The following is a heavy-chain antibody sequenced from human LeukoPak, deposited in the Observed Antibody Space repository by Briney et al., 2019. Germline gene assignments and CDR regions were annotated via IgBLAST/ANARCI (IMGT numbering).Heavy chain of an antibody. Sequence: SETLSLTCTVSGASISSSTYYWGWIRQPPGKGLEWIGCIYETESTYYKSSLKSRVTISVDTSKNQFSLKLSSVTAADTAVYYCARHSGSGYYFYFYTMDVWGQGATVTVSS. CDR1: GASISSSTYY. V-gene: IGHV4-39*01. J-gene: IGHJ6*01. D-gene: IGHD2-15*01. CDR3: ARHSGSGYYFYFYTMDV. CDR2: IYETEST.